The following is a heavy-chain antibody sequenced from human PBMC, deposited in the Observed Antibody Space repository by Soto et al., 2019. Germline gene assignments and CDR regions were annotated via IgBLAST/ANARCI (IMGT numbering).Heavy chain of an antibody. Sequence: GGSLRLSCEASGFTFSNYWMHWVRQAPGKGLVWVSRINTDVSSTSYADSVKGRFTISRDNAKNTLYLQMHSLRADDTAVYYCARSYYCSSTSCNDYWGQGTLVTVSS. V-gene: IGHV3-74*01. D-gene: IGHD2-2*01. J-gene: IGHJ4*02. CDR2: INTDVSST. CDR3: ARSYYCSSTSCNDY. CDR1: GFTFSNYW.